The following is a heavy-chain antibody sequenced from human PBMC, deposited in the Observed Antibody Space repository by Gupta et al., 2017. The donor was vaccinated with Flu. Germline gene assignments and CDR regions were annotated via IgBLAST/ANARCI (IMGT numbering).Heavy chain of an antibody. J-gene: IGHJ4*02. CDR2: ISWNSGNI. V-gene: IGHV3-9*01. CDR1: DDYA. D-gene: IGHD6-19*01. CDR3: AKDVEAVAGPCFDY. Sequence: DDYAMHWVREDPGEGLEWVSGISWNSGNIGYADSVKGRFTISGDNAKNSLYLQMNSLRAEDTALDYCAKDVEAVAGPCFDYWGQGTLVTVSS.